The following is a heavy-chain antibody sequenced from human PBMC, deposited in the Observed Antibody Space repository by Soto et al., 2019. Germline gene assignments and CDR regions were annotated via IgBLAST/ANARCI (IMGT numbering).Heavy chain of an antibody. Sequence: SVKVSCKASGGTFSSYAISWVRQAPGQGLEWMGGIIPIFGTANYAQKFQGRVTITADESASTAYMELSSLRSEDTAVYYCARDEEWFGSTRFDPWGQGTLVTVSS. J-gene: IGHJ5*02. CDR3: ARDEEWFGSTRFDP. CDR2: IIPIFGTA. V-gene: IGHV1-69*13. CDR1: GGTFSSYA. D-gene: IGHD3-10*01.